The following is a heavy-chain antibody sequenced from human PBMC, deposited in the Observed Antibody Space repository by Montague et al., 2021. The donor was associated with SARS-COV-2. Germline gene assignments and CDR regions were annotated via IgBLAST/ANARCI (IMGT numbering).Heavy chain of an antibody. CDR1: GGSIRSSDSY. CDR2: IYSSGTT. J-gene: IGHJ3*02. V-gene: IGHV4-31*03. D-gene: IGHD1-14*01. CDR3: AREMYGLTETTDAFDI. Sequence: QTLSLTCTVSGGSIRSSDSYWSWIRQHPGKGLEWIGYIYSSGTTYYNPSLRSRVTISVDTSKKQFSLKLSSVTAADTAVYYCAREMYGLTETTDAFDIWGQGTMVSVSS.